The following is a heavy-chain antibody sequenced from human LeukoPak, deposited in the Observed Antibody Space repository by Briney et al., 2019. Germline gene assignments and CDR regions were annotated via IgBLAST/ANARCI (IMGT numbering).Heavy chain of an antibody. CDR1: GFTFSSYS. Sequence: GGSLRLSCAASGFTFSSYSMNWVRQAPGKGLEWVSSISSSSSYIYYADSVKGRFTISRDNAKNSLYLQMNSLRAEDTAVYYCAREEDSSGWYYGMDVWGQGTTVTVSS. V-gene: IGHV3-21*01. CDR3: AREEDSSGWYYGMDV. CDR2: ISSSSSYI. J-gene: IGHJ6*02. D-gene: IGHD6-19*01.